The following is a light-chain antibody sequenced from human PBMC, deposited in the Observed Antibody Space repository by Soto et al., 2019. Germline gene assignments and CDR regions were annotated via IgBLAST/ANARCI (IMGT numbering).Light chain of an antibody. CDR1: QTVSDD. J-gene: IGKJ3*01. CDR2: GAS. CDR3: QQYHDWPPIT. Sequence: EIVMTQSPATLFVSPGERATLSCRASQTVSDDLAWYQQKPGQAPRLLIYGASTRATDIPARFSGGGSGTEFTLTISSLQSEDSAIYYCQQYHDWPPITFGPGTQVNI. V-gene: IGKV3-15*01.